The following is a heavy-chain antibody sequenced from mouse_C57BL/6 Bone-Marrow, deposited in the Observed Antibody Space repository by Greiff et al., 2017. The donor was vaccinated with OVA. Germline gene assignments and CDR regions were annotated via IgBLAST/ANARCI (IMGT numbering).Heavy chain of an antibody. CDR2: IYPGGGYT. J-gene: IGHJ4*01. D-gene: IGHD2-1*01. Sequence: VQLQQSGAELVRPGTSVKMSCKASGYTFTNYWIGWAKQRPGHGLEWIGDIYPGGGYTNYNEKFKGKATLTADKSSSTAYMQFSSLTSEDSAIYYCAREGNYVGYYAMDYWGQGTSVTVSS. V-gene: IGHV1-63*01. CDR3: AREGNYVGYYAMDY. CDR1: GYTFTNYW.